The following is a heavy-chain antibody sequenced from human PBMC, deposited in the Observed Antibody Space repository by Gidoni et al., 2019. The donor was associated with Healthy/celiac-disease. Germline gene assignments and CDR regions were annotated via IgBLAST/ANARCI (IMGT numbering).Heavy chain of an antibody. CDR2: IYYSGST. J-gene: IGHJ4*02. CDR3: ARGGTVTLRGVFDY. Sequence: VQLPDSGPRLVKPSQRRSLPCTVCGGPIRGGGYYWRWIRQHPGKGLEWIGYIYYSGSTYYNPSLMTRVTISVDTSKNQFSLKLSSVTAADTAVYYCARGGTVTLRGVFDYWGQGTLVTVSS. CDR1: GGPIRGGGYY. V-gene: IGHV4-31*03. D-gene: IGHD4-17*01.